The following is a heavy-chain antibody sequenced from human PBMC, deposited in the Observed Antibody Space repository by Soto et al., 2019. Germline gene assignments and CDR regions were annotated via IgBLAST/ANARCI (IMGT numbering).Heavy chain of an antibody. CDR1: GGSISSGDYY. V-gene: IGHV4-30-4*01. D-gene: IGHD2-21*02. CDR3: SRNRVTQSDY. J-gene: IGHJ4*02. CDR2: ILYSGST. Sequence: QVQLQESGPGLVKPSQTLSLTCPVSGGSISSGDYYWSWIRQPPGKRLEWIGYILYSGSTYYNPSLKNRVTISVDTSKNQFSLKLSCVTAAGTAVYYCSRNRVTQSDYWGQGTLVTVSS.